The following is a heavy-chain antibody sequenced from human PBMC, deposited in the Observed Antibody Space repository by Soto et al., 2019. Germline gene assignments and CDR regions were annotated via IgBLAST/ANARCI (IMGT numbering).Heavy chain of an antibody. V-gene: IGHV1-69*02. CDR3: ASSYGSGYRAFDY. D-gene: IGHD3-10*01. CDR1: GDTFIFYC. Sequence: QVQLVQSGAEVKKPGSSVRVSCKASGDTFIFYCLHWLRQAPGLGLEWMGRINPILSMSNYAQRFQGRVTMTADKSTSTAYMELSSLRSEDTAMYYCASSYGSGYRAFDYWGQGALVTVCS. J-gene: IGHJ4*02. CDR2: INPILSMS.